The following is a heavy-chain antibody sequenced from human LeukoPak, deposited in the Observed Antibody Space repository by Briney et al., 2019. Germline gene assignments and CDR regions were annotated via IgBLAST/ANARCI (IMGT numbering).Heavy chain of an antibody. V-gene: IGHV3-23*01. CDR3: AKLAGGYYGSSGYYEDY. D-gene: IGHD3-22*01. J-gene: IGHJ4*02. CDR1: GFTFSSYA. Sequence: GGSLRLSCAASGFTFSSYAMSWVRQASGKGLEWVSAISGSGGSTYYADSVKGRFTISRDNSKNTLYLQMNSLRAEDTAVYYCAKLAGGYYGSSGYYEDYWGQGTLVTVSS. CDR2: ISGSGGST.